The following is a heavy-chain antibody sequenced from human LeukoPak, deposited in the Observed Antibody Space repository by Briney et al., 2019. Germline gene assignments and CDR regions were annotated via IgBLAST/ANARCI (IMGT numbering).Heavy chain of an antibody. Sequence: PSETLSLTCSVSGGSISTGNYYWSWIRQPPGKGLEWIGYIYYSGSTNYNPSLKSRVTISVDTSKNQFSLKLNSVTAADTAVYYCARDAYSYGSDDAFNIWGQGTMVTVSS. V-gene: IGHV4-61*01. J-gene: IGHJ3*02. CDR3: ARDAYSYGSDDAFNI. D-gene: IGHD5-18*01. CDR1: GGSISTGNYY. CDR2: IYYSGST.